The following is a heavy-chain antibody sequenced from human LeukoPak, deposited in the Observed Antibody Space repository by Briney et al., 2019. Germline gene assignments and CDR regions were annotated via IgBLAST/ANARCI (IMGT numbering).Heavy chain of an antibody. CDR2: IIPIFGTA. J-gene: IGHJ6*03. V-gene: IGHV1-69*06. CDR3: ARDVRSSSWYKYYYYYMDV. CDR1: GYTFTSYG. D-gene: IGHD6-13*01. Sequence: SVKVSCKASGYTFTSYGISWVRQAPGQGLEWMGGIIPIFGTANYAQKFQGRVTITADKSTSTAYMELSSLRSEDTAVYYCARDVRSSSWYKYYYYYMDVWGKGTTVTVSS.